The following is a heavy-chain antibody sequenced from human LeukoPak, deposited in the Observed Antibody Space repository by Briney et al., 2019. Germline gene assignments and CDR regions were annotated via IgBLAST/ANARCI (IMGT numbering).Heavy chain of an antibody. Sequence: GGSLRLSCAASGFIFTNYFMSWVRQAPGKGLEWVASIKHDGSKKYYVDSVKGRFTISRDNTMNSLYLQMSSLRAEDTAVYYCAADSGWSNSGYYLFYFEYWGQGTLVTVSS. CDR1: GFIFTNYF. J-gene: IGHJ4*02. D-gene: IGHD3-3*01. CDR3: AADSGWSNSGYYLFYFEY. V-gene: IGHV3-7*01. CDR2: IKHDGSKK.